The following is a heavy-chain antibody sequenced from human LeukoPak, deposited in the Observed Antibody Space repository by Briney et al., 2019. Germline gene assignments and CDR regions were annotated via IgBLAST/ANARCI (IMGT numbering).Heavy chain of an antibody. Sequence: KSGGSLRLSCAASGFTFSSYSMNWVRQAPGKGLEWVSSISSSSSYIYYADSVKGRFTISRDNAKNSLYLQMNSLRAEDTAVYYCAKDTYSSGIPFDYWGQGTLVTVSS. CDR3: AKDTYSSGIPFDY. V-gene: IGHV3-21*04. CDR2: ISSSSSYI. J-gene: IGHJ4*02. CDR1: GFTFSSYS. D-gene: IGHD6-19*01.